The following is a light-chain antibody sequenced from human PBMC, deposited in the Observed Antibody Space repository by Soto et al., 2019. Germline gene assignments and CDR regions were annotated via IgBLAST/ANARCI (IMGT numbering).Light chain of an antibody. Sequence: EIVLTQSPGTLSLSPGERATLSCRASESVSSSYLAWYQQKPGQAPRLLIFGASSRATGTPDRFSGSGSGTEFTLTISSLQSEDFAVYYCQQYHKWRTFGQGTKVEIK. CDR3: QQYHKWRT. J-gene: IGKJ1*01. CDR1: ESVSSSY. V-gene: IGKV3-20*01. CDR2: GAS.